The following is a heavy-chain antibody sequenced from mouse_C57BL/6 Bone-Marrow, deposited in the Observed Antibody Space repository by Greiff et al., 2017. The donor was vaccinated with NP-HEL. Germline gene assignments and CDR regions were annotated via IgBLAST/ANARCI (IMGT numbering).Heavy chain of an antibody. J-gene: IGHJ2*01. CDR1: GFNIKNTY. V-gene: IGHV14-3*01. CDR3: ARLPTYYYGSSYPYFDY. CDR2: IDPANGNT. D-gene: IGHD1-1*01. Sequence: EVQLVESVAELVRPGASVKLSCTASGFNIKNTYMHWVKQRPEQGLEWIGRIDPANGNTKYVPKFQGKATITADTSSNTAYLQLSSLTSEDTAIYYCARLPTYYYGSSYPYFDYWGQGTTLTVSS.